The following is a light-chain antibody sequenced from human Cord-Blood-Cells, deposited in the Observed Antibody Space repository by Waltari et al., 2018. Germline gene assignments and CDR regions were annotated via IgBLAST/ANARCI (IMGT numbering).Light chain of an antibody. Sequence: DIRITLCPPHLAAAEGDIVTITCRSSQGISSYLNWYQQTPGKVPKLLIYAASSLQSGVPSRFSGSGSGTDFTLTISSLQPEDFATYYCQQSYSTPYTFGQGTKLEIK. CDR3: QQSYSTPYT. J-gene: IGKJ2*01. CDR1: QGISSY. V-gene: IGKV1-39*01. CDR2: AAS.